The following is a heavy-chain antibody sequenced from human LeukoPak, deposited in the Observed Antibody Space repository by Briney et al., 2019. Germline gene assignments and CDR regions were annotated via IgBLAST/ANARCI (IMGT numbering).Heavy chain of an antibody. J-gene: IGHJ4*02. D-gene: IGHD2-15*01. Sequence: ASVKVSCKASGYTFTNFGISWVRQAPGQGLEWMGWISAYNGDTNYAQKLQGRLTMTTDRSTSTAYMELRSLRSDDTAVYYCARGWSRYPPGDYWGQGTLVTVSS. CDR2: ISAYNGDT. V-gene: IGHV1-18*01. CDR1: GYTFTNFG. CDR3: ARGWSRYPPGDY.